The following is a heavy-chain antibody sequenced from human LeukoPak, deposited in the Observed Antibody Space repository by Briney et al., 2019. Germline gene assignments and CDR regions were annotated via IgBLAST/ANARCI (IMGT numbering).Heavy chain of an antibody. J-gene: IGHJ4*02. Sequence: SETLSLTCTVSGGSISSYYWSWIRQPPGKGLEWIGYIHYSGSTNYNPSLKSRVTISVDTSKNQFSLKLSSVAGADTAGYYCAGLYSSSSGRNFDYWGQGTLVTVSS. CDR1: GGSISSYY. CDR2: IHYSGST. V-gene: IGHV4-59*01. D-gene: IGHD6-6*01. CDR3: AGLYSSSSGRNFDY.